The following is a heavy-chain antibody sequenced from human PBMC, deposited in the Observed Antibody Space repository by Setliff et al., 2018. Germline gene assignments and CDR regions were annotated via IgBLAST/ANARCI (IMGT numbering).Heavy chain of an antibody. V-gene: IGHV1-18*01. Sequence: GASVKVSCKASGYTFTNYGITWVRQAPGQGLEWMAWISAYDGNTKYTLKLQGRVTLTTDTPTTTAYMDLRGEDTAVYYCAGGRGWRFDDWGQGTLVTVSS. CDR3: AGGRGWRFDD. CDR2: ISAYDGNT. D-gene: IGHD6-19*01. J-gene: IGHJ4*02. CDR1: GYTFTNYG.